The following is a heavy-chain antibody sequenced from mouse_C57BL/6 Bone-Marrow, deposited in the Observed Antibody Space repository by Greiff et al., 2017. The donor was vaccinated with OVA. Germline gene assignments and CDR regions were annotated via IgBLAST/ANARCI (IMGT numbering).Heavy chain of an antibody. D-gene: IGHD1-1*01. CDR3: ARHYYGSSYY. J-gene: IGHJ2*01. Sequence: EVKLVESGGDLVKPGGSLTLSCAASGFTFSSYGMSWVRQTPDKRLEWVATISSGGSYTSYPDSVKGRFTISRDNAKNTLYLQMSSLKSEDTAMCYCARHYYGSSYYWGQGTTLTVSS. CDR1: GFTFSSYG. CDR2: ISSGGSYT. V-gene: IGHV5-6*01.